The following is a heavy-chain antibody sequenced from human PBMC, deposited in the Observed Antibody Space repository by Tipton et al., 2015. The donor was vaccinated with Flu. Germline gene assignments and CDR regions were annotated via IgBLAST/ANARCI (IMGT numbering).Heavy chain of an antibody. CDR3: AKIGLIGNWYFDV. J-gene: IGHJ2*01. CDR1: GLTLSTFA. D-gene: IGHD1-26*01. CDR2: VSGSGDKA. Sequence: SLRLSCATSGLTLSTFAMSWVRQAPGKGLEWVSVVSGSGDKADYADSVKGRFTISRDNSKNTLSLQMNSLRAEDTAVYYCAKIGLIGNWYFDVWGRGTLVTVSS. V-gene: IGHV3-23*01.